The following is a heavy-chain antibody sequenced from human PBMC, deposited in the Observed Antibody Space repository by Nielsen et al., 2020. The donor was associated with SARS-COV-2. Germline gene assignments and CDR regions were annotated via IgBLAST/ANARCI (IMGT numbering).Heavy chain of an antibody. CDR2: IYHSGST. J-gene: IGHJ6*02. CDR3: AGSSSWYAYYYGMDV. Sequence: SETLSLTCAVYGGSFSGYYWSWIRQPPGKGLEWIGEIYHSGSTNYNPSLKSRVTISVDKSKNQFSLKLSSVTAADTAVYYCAGSSSWYAYYYGMDVWGQGTTVTVSS. CDR1: GGSFSGYY. D-gene: IGHD6-13*01. V-gene: IGHV4-34*01.